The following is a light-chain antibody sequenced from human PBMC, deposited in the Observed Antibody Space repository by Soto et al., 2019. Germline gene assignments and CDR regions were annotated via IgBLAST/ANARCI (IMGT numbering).Light chain of an antibody. CDR2: GAS. J-gene: IGKJ1*01. CDR3: QQFYNLPPT. CDR1: QSVSSN. Sequence: IGMTQSPATLSVSPGERATLSCRASQSVSSNLAWYQQKPGQAPRLLIYGASTRATGIPARFSGGGSETEFTITISRLQSEYFAVYYCQQFYNLPPTFGQGTKVEIK. V-gene: IGKV3-15*01.